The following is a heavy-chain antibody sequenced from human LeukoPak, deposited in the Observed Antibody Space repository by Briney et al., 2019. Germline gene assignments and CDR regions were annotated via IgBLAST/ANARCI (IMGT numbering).Heavy chain of an antibody. CDR3: ARGGKYCSSTSCYSHPFDP. CDR1: GGSISSSSYY. D-gene: IGHD2-2*02. CDR2: IYYNVST. Sequence: PSETLSLTCTVSGGSISSSSYYWGWIRQPPGKGLEWIGSIYYNVSTHYNPSLKSRVTISVDTSKNQFSLKLSSVTAADTAVYYCARGGKYCSSTSCYSHPFDPWGQGTLVTVSS. J-gene: IGHJ5*02. V-gene: IGHV4-39*01.